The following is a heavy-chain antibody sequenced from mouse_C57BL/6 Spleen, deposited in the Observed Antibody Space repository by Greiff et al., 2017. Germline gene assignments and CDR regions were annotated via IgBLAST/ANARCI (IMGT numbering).Heavy chain of an antibody. J-gene: IGHJ4*01. D-gene: IGHD2-4*01. CDR3: AIREDYDGLYYCAMDY. CDR1: GYTFTDYY. CDR2: INPYNGGT. Sequence: VQLQQSGPVLVKPGASVKMSCKASGYTFTDYYMNWVKQSHGKSLEWIGVINPYNGGTSYNQKFKGKATLTVDKSSSTAYMYLNSLTSEDSAVYYGAIREDYDGLYYCAMDYWGQGTSVTVSS. V-gene: IGHV1-19*01.